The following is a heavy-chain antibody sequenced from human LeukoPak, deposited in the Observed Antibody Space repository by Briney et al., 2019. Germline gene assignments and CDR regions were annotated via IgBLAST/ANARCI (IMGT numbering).Heavy chain of an antibody. CDR1: EMSFSAYY. J-gene: IGHJ3*01. D-gene: IGHD6-19*01. V-gene: IGHV4-34*01. CDR3: ARGFPPGSGSRGSHAFDV. CDR2: INYGGST. Sequence: SETLSLTCAVSEMSFSAYYWNWIRQSPGKGLEWIGEINYGGSTKYTPSLEGRGTILIDTSKNQFSLKLTSVTAADTAVYYCARGFPPGSGSRGSHAFDVWGQGTMVTV.